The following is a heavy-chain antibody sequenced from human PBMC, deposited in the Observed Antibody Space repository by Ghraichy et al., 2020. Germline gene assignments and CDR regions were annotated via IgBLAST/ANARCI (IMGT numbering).Heavy chain of an antibody. V-gene: IGHV3-23*01. CDR3: AKSPYCRGGNCYLGYFDY. J-gene: IGHJ4*02. D-gene: IGHD2-15*01. CDR2: ISGSDTST. CDR1: GFTFSSYA. Sequence: LSLTCAASGFTFSSYAMSWVRQAPGKGLEWVSAISGSDTSTYYADSVKGRFTISRDNSKNTLYLQMNSLRAEDTAVYYCAKSPYCRGGNCYLGYFDYWAQGTLVTVSS.